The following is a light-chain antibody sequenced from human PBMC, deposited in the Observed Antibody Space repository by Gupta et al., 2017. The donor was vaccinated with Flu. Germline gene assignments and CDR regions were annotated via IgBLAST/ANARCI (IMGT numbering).Light chain of an antibody. Sequence: QSALTQPPSASGSPGQSVTISCTATSSDVGGYNYVSWNQQHPGKPPKLMIYEVSRRSSGVPDRFSGSKSGNTASLTVSGLQAEEDADYYCSSYAGSNNYVFGTGTKVTVL. J-gene: IGLJ1*01. CDR2: EVS. V-gene: IGLV2-8*01. CDR1: SSDVGGYNY. CDR3: SSYAGSNNYV.